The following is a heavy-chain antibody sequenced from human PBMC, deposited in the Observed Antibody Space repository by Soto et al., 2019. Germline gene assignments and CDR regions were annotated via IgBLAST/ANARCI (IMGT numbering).Heavy chain of an antibody. D-gene: IGHD6-6*01. CDR3: ASSGGEYSSSSTYGMDV. CDR2: VILIFGTA. J-gene: IGHJ6*02. V-gene: IGHV1-69*01. Sequence: QVQLVQSGAEVKKPGSSVKVCCKASGGTFSSYAISWVRQAPGQRLEWMGGVILIFGTANYAQKFQGRVTITADESTSTAYMELSSVRSEDTAVYYCASSGGEYSSSSTYGMDVCGQGTTVTVSS. CDR1: GGTFSSYA.